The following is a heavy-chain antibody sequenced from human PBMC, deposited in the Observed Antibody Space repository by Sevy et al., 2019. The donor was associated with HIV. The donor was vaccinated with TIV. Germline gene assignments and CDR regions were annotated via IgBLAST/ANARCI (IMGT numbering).Heavy chain of an antibody. CDR2: ISAYNGNT. CDR1: GYTFTSYG. J-gene: IGHJ4*02. CDR3: ARVEGIAARPVVDY. Sequence: ASVKVSCKASGYTFTSYGISWVRQAPGQGLEWMGWISAYNGNTNYAQKLQGRVSMTTDTSTSTAYMELRSLRSDDTAVYYCARVEGIAARPVVDYWGQGTLVTVSS. D-gene: IGHD6-6*01. V-gene: IGHV1-18*01.